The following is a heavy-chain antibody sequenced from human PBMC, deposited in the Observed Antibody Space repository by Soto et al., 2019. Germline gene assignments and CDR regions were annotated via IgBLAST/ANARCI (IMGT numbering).Heavy chain of an antibody. V-gene: IGHV3-33*08. J-gene: IGHJ6*02. Sequence: QVHLVESGGGVVQPGRSLRLSCAASGFTFNNYGMHWVRQAPGKGLEWVAVIWYDGGKKYYADSLKGRFTISRDNSKNTLYLQMNSLRAEDTAVYYCARDISFDYWTFYGMDVWGRGTTVTVSS. CDR1: GFTFNNYG. D-gene: IGHD3-3*01. CDR2: IWYDGGKK. CDR3: ARDISFDYWTFYGMDV.